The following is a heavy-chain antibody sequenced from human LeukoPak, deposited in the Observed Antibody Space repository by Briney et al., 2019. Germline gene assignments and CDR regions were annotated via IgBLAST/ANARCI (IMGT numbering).Heavy chain of an antibody. CDR3: ARHRSDSGSYQVLWY. Sequence: SETLSLICTVSGRSSSGYYWSWIRQPAGKGLEWIGHIYSSENRNYNPSLRGRVTMSVDKSKSQFSLKLNSVTAADTAVYYCARHRSDSGSYQVLWYWDERPLVTVSS. V-gene: IGHV4-4*07. CDR1: GRSSSGYY. CDR2: IYSSENR. J-gene: IGHJ4*02. D-gene: IGHD3-10*01.